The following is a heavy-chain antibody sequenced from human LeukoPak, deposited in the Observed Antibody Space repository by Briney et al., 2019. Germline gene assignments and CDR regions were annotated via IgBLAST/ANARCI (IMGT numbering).Heavy chain of an antibody. CDR2: ISSSSSYI. D-gene: IGHD2-2*02. J-gene: IGHJ6*02. CDR1: GSTFSSYS. CDR3: ARTIVVVPAAIRYYYGMDV. V-gene: IGHV3-21*01. Sequence: GGSLRLSCAASGSTFSSYSMNWVRQAPGKGLEWVSSISSSSSYIYYADSVKGRFTISRDNAKNSLYLQMNSLRAEDTAVYYCARTIVVVPAAIRYYYGMDVWGQGTTVTVSS.